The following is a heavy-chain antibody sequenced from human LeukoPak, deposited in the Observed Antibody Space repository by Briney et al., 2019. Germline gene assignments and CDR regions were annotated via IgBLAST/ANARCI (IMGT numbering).Heavy chain of an antibody. D-gene: IGHD3-22*01. Sequence: GGSLRLSCAASGFNFSRNGMHWVRQAPGQGLEWVAFIRFDGTNKFYGASVRGRFIISRDNSKNTLYLQMNSLRAEDTAVYYCVRDFDDVNGDYYYIPEYWGRGMLVAVSS. CDR2: IRFDGTNK. CDR3: VRDFDDVNGDYYYIPEY. J-gene: IGHJ4*02. V-gene: IGHV3-30*02. CDR1: GFNFSRNG.